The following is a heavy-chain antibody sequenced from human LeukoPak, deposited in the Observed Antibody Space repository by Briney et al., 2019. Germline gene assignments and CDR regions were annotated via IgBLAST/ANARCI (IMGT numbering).Heavy chain of an antibody. D-gene: IGHD6-6*01. Sequence: ASVKVSCTASGYTFSSYYMHWVRQAPGQGLEWMGLIDPSSSSTSYAQKFQGRVTMTRDVSTSTVYMELSSLRSDDTAAYYCARQLYSTSSPRVFAYWGQVALVTVSS. CDR3: ARQLYSTSSPRVFAY. J-gene: IGHJ4*01. CDR1: GYTFSSYY. V-gene: IGHV1-46*01. CDR2: IDPSSSST.